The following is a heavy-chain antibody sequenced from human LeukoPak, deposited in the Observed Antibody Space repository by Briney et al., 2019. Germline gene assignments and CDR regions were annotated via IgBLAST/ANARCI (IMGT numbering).Heavy chain of an antibody. CDR3: ARDKYSSGWTLFDY. D-gene: IGHD6-19*01. J-gene: IGHJ4*02. Sequence: GASVKVSCKASGYTFTGYYMHWVRQAPGQGLEWMGWINPNSGGTNYAQKFQGRVTMTRDTSISTAYVELSRLRSDDTAVYYCARDKYSSGWTLFDYWGQGTLVTVSS. V-gene: IGHV1-2*02. CDR2: INPNSGGT. CDR1: GYTFTGYY.